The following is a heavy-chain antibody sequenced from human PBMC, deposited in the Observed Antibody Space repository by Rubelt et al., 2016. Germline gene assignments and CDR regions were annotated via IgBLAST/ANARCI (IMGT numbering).Heavy chain of an antibody. Sequence: QVQLRQWGAGLLKPSETLSLTCAVYGGSFSGYYWTWIRQPPGKGLEWIGESNVRGSTNYNTSLKSRVTISVDTSKNQFSRKLSSVTAPDMAVYYCARTYYYDSSGPVDYWGQGTLVTVSS. CDR3: ARTYYYDSSGPVDY. CDR1: GGSFSGYY. V-gene: IGHV4-34*01. CDR2: SNVRGST. D-gene: IGHD3-22*01. J-gene: IGHJ4*02.